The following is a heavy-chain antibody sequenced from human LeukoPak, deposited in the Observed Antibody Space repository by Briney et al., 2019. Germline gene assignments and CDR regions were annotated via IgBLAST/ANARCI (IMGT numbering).Heavy chain of an antibody. V-gene: IGHV1-69*05. CDR3: ATAYSGSPYDAFGI. CDR2: IIPIFGTA. J-gene: IGHJ3*02. D-gene: IGHD1-26*01. Sequence: EASVKVSCKASGGTFSSYAISWVRQAPGQGLEWMGGIIPIFGTANYAQKFQGRVTITTDESTSTAYMELSSLRSEDTAVHYCATAYSGSPYDAFGIWGQGTMVTVSS. CDR1: GGTFSSYA.